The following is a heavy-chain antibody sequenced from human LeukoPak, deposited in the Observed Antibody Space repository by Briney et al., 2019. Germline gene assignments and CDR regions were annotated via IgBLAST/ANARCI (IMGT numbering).Heavy chain of an antibody. CDR3: AKDRWSGVVVPAAMAY. Sequence: TGRSLRLSCAASGFTFSSYAMHWVRQAPGKGLEWVAFIRYDGSNKYYADSVKGRFTISRDNSKNTLYLQMNSLRAEDTAVYYCAKDRWSGVVVPAAMAYWGQGTLVTVSS. J-gene: IGHJ4*02. CDR1: GFTFSSYA. D-gene: IGHD2-2*01. V-gene: IGHV3-30*02. CDR2: IRYDGSNK.